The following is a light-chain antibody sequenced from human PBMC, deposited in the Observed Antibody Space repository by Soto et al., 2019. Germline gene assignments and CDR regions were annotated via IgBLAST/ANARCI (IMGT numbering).Light chain of an antibody. CDR2: AAS. V-gene: IGKV1-8*01. CDR3: QQYNNWPLT. J-gene: IGKJ4*01. Sequence: AIRMTQSPSSFSASTVLIVTITCRASQGISSYLAWYQQKPGKAPKLLIYAASTLQSGVPSRFSGSGSGTDFTLTISCLQSEDFAVYYCQQYNNWPLTFGGGTKVDIK. CDR1: QGISSY.